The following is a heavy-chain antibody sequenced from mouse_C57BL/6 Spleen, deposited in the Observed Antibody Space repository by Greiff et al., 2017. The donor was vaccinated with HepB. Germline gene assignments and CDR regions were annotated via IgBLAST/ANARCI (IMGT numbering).Heavy chain of an antibody. D-gene: IGHD4-1*01. J-gene: IGHJ2*01. CDR1: GYAFSSSW. CDR2: IYPGDGDT. Sequence: VQLQQSGPELVKPGASVKISCKASGYAFSSSWMNWVKQRPGKGLEWIGRIYPGDGDTNYNGKFKGKATLTADKSSSTAYMQLSSLTSEDSAVYFCASPWDGYWGQGTTLTVSS. CDR3: ASPWDGY. V-gene: IGHV1-82*01.